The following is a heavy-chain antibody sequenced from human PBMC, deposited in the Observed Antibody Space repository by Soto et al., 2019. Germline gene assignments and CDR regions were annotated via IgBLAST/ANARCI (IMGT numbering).Heavy chain of an antibody. CDR2: ISAHTGSS. Sequence: QVQLVQSGAEVKKPGASVKVSCKASGYTFTSSGMSWVRQAPGQGGQWMGWISAHTGSSEYAQRFQGRVTMTTDRSTSTAYMELRSLSSDDTAFYYCARAFFYQGSDSRGYSFEAFDFWGPGTLVTVSS. CDR1: GYTFTSSG. D-gene: IGHD3-22*01. J-gene: IGHJ3*01. V-gene: IGHV1-18*01. CDR3: ARAFFYQGSDSRGYSFEAFDF.